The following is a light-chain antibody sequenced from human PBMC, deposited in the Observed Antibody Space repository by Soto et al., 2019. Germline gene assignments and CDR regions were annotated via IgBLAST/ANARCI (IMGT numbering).Light chain of an antibody. CDR3: HQYRPAPNPGSLPLP. CDR2: GAS. V-gene: IGKV3-20*01. J-gene: IGKJ4*01. Sequence: ENVLTQSPGTLSLSPGESATLSCRASQSVTGNYLAWYQQKFGQPPRLLVYGASSRATGIPDRFSGSGSGTDFDLPISRLYHGDFAVHYCHQYRPAPNPGSLPLPFRGGEKVGIK. CDR1: QSVTGNY.